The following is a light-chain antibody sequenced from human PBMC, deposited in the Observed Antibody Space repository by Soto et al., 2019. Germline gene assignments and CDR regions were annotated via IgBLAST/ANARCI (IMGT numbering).Light chain of an antibody. V-gene: IGKV3-15*01. CDR3: QQYNNWPFT. J-gene: IGKJ3*01. CDR1: QSVNSN. CDR2: GAS. Sequence: EILMTQSAVTVSVSPGERATLSCMASQSVNSNLAWYQQKPGQAPRLLIYGASTRATGIPASFIGNGSGTEFTLTASSLQPEDFAVYYCQQYNNWPFTFGPGTKVDIK.